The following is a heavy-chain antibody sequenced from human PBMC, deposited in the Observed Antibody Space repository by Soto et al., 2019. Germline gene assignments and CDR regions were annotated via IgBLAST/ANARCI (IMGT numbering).Heavy chain of an antibody. CDR3: ARHKSSGWYDGSHNWFDP. Sequence: GGSLRLSCAASGFTFSSYGMHWVRQAPGKGLEWVAVISYDGSNKYYADSVKGRFTISRDNSKNTLYLQMNSLRAEDTAVYYCARHKSSGWYDGSHNWFDPWGQGTLVTVSS. D-gene: IGHD6-19*01. CDR2: ISYDGSNK. J-gene: IGHJ5*02. CDR1: GFTFSSYG. V-gene: IGHV3-30*03.